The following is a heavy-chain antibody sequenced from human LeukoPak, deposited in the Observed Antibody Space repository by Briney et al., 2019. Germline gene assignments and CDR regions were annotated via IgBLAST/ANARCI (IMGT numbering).Heavy chain of an antibody. CDR3: ARLPIVVVPSTSFDI. V-gene: IGHV4-39*02. Sequence: SETLSLTCTVSGGSISSSSYYWGWIRQPPGKGLEWIGSINYSGTTYYNPSLKSRVTVSVDTSKNHFSLKLSSVTAADTAVYYCARLPIVVVPSTSFDIWGQGTMVTVSS. J-gene: IGHJ3*02. CDR1: GGSISSSSYY. CDR2: INYSGTT. D-gene: IGHD2-2*01.